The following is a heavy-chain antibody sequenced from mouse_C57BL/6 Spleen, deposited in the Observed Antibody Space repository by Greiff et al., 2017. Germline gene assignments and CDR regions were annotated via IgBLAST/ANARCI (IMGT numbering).Heavy chain of an antibody. Sequence: QVQLQQPGAELVMPGASVKLSCKASGYTFTSYWMHWVKQRPGQGLEWIGEIDPSDSYTNYNQKFKGKSTLTVDKSSSTAYMQLSSLTSEYSAVYYWSRNDDYDGGYLYFDVWGTGTTVTVSS. V-gene: IGHV1-69*01. CDR3: SRNDDYDGGYLYFDV. D-gene: IGHD2-4*01. CDR1: GYTFTSYW. J-gene: IGHJ1*03. CDR2: IDPSDSYT.